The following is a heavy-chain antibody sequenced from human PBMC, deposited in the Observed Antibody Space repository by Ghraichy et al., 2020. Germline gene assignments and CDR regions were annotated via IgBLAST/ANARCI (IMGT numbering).Heavy chain of an antibody. D-gene: IGHD3-3*01. CDR2: ISGSGGST. Sequence: GGSLRLSCAASGFTFSSYAMSWVRQAPGKGLEWVSAISGSGGSTYYADSVKGRFTISRDNSKNTLYLQMNSLRAEDTAVYYCAKSHAYYDFWSGYYTNSGMDVWGQGTTVTVSS. V-gene: IGHV3-23*01. CDR1: GFTFSSYA. CDR3: AKSHAYYDFWSGYYTNSGMDV. J-gene: IGHJ6*02.